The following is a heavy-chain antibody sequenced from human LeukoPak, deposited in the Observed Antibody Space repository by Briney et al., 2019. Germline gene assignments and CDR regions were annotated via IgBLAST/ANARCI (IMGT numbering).Heavy chain of an antibody. Sequence: SETLSLTCAVYGGSFSGYYWSWIRQPPGKGLEWIGEINHSGSTNYNPSFRSRVTIAVDTPKSQFSLMLSSVTAADTAVYYCARGRRGYSYGPGYYYYMGVWGKGTRVSVSS. V-gene: IGHV4-34*01. CDR2: INHSGST. CDR1: GGSFSGYY. CDR3: ARGRRGYSYGPGYYYYMGV. J-gene: IGHJ6*03. D-gene: IGHD5-18*01.